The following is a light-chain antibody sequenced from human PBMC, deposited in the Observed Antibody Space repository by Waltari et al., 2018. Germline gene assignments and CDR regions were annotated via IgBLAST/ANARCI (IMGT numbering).Light chain of an antibody. V-gene: IGKV1-9*01. CDR1: QGISNY. CDR2: SAS. Sequence: DIQLTQSPSFLSASVRDRVTIPCRASQGISNYLAWYQQKPGKAPKLLIYSASTLQSGVPSRFSGSGSGTEFSLTISSLQPEDFATYYCQQLNSYPLTFAGGTKVEIK. J-gene: IGKJ4*01. CDR3: QQLNSYPLT.